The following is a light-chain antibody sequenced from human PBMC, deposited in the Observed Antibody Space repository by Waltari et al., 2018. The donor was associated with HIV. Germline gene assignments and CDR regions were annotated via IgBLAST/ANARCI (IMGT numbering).Light chain of an antibody. CDR1: TSNIGSYT. CDR3: AVWDDSLDGPV. J-gene: IGLJ7*01. CDR2: SNN. Sequence: QSELTQPPSASGTPGQRVTISCSGSTSNIGSYTVSWYQHLPGTAPKLVIYSNNQRPSGVPDRFSGSKSGTSASLALSGLQSEDEADYYCAVWDDSLDGPVFGGGTQLTVL. V-gene: IGLV1-44*01.